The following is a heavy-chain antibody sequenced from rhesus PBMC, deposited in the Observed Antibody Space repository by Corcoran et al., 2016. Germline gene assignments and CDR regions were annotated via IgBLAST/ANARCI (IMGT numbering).Heavy chain of an antibody. Sequence: QLQLQESGPGLVKPSETLSLTCAVSGGSISSNYWSWIRQPPGKGLEWIGRISGSGGSTDYNPSLKGRVTISTDTSKNQFSLKLGSVTAADTAVYYCARAAAGNWYFDLWGPGTPITISS. CDR1: GGSISSNY. J-gene: IGHJ2*01. CDR3: ARAAAGNWYFDL. CDR2: ISGSGGST. V-gene: IGHV4-173*01. D-gene: IGHD6-31*01.